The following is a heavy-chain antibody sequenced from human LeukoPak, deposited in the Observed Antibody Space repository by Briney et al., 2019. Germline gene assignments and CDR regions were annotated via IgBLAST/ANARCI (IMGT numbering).Heavy chain of an antibody. CDR1: DDSITMYY. J-gene: IGHJ6*03. CDR3: ARGRVSSSTWYSTYYYYFYMDV. CDR2: VDHTGST. Sequence: SETLSLTCSVSDDSITMYYWTWIRQPPGKGLEWIGYVDHTGSTNFNPSLNGRVSISGDTSKNLFSLSLRSVTAADTAVYFCARGRVSSSTWYSTYYYYFYMDVWGKGTTVTVSS. D-gene: IGHD6-13*01. V-gene: IGHV4-59*01.